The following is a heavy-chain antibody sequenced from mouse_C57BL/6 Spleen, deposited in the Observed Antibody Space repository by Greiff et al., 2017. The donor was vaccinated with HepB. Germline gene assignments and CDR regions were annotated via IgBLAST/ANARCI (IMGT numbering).Heavy chain of an antibody. CDR2: IYPGDGDT. D-gene: IGHD1-1*01. V-gene: IGHV1-82*01. CDR1: GYAFSSSW. CDR3: AREERVYYGSIFDD. J-gene: IGHJ2*01. Sequence: QVQLQQSGPELVKPGASGKISCKASGYAFSSSWMNWVKQRPGKGLEWIGRIYPGDGDTNYNGKFKGKATLTADKSSSTAYMQLSSLTSEDSAVYFCAREERVYYGSIFDDWGQGTTLTVSS.